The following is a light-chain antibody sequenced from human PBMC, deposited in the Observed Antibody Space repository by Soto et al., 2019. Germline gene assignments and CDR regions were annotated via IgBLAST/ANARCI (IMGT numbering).Light chain of an antibody. Sequence: EIVLTQSPATLSLSPGERATLSCRASQSVSSYLAWYQQKPGQAPRLLIYDASNRATGIPARFSGSGSGTDFTLTISSLEPEDFAVYYCQRRSNWPPTLGGGTKVAIK. J-gene: IGKJ4*01. CDR2: DAS. V-gene: IGKV3-11*01. CDR3: QRRSNWPPT. CDR1: QSVSSY.